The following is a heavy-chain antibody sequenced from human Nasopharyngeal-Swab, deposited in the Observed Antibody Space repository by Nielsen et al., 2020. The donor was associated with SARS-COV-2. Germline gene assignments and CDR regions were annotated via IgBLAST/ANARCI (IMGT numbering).Heavy chain of an antibody. CDR2: IIPIFGTA. Sequence: SVKVSCKASAGTFSSYAISWVRQAPGQGLEWMGGIIPIFGTANYAQKFQGRVTITADKSTSTAYMELSSLRSEDTAVYYCARDFRQRWELLHYYYYYGMDVWGQGTTVTVSS. V-gene: IGHV1-69*06. D-gene: IGHD1-26*01. CDR3: ARDFRQRWELLHYYYYYGMDV. CDR1: AGTFSSYA. J-gene: IGHJ6*02.